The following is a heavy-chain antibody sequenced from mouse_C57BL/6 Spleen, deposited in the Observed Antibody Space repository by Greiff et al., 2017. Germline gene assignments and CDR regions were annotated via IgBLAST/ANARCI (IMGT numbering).Heavy chain of an antibody. Sequence: EAGGIDFSRYWMSWVRRAPGKGLEWIGEINPDSSTINYAPSLKDKFIISRDNAKNTLYLQMSKVRFEDTALYYCARRSGSKGYFDFWGTGTTVPVSS. CDR1: GIDFSRYW. D-gene: IGHD1-1*01. V-gene: IGHV4-1*01. CDR2: INPDSSTI. J-gene: IGHJ1*03. CDR3: ARRSGSKGYFDF.